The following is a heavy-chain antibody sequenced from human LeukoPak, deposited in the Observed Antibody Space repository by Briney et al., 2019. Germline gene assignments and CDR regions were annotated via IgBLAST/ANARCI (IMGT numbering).Heavy chain of an antibody. CDR3: ARGFLGDYFGSGSYYVFDY. CDR2: IYYSGST. Sequence: SETLSLTCTVSGGSISSSSYYWGWIRQPPGKGLEWIGSIYYSGSTYYNPSLKSRVTMSEDTSKNQFSLNLSSVTAADTAVYYCARGFLGDYFGSGSYYVFDYWGQGTLVTVSS. CDR1: GGSISSSSYY. V-gene: IGHV4-39*07. D-gene: IGHD3-10*01. J-gene: IGHJ4*02.